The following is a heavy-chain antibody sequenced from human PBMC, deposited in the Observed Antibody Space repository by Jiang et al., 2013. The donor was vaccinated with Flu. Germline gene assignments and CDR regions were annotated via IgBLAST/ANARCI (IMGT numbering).Heavy chain of an antibody. J-gene: IGHJ3*02. V-gene: IGHV4-61*02. CDR1: GGSISSGSYY. D-gene: IGHD5-24*01. CDR2: IYTSGST. Sequence: GPGLVKPSQTLSLTCTVSGGSISSGSYYWSWIRQPAGKGLEWIGRIYTSGSTNYNPSLKSRVTISVDTSKNQFSLKLSSVTAADTAVYYCARESRDGYNDAFDIWGQGTMVTVSS. CDR3: ARESRDGYNDAFDI.